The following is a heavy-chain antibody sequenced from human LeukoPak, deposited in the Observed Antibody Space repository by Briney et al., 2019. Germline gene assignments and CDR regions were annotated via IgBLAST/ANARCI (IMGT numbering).Heavy chain of an antibody. CDR1: GGSISSYY. D-gene: IGHD5-24*01. V-gene: IGHV4-34*01. CDR3: ARVIMATIDY. CDR2: INHSGST. Sequence: PSETLSLTCTVSGGSISSYYWSWIRQPPGKGLEWIGEINHSGSTNYNPSLKSRVTISVDTSKNQFSLKLSSVTAADTAVYYCARVIMATIDYWGQGTLVTVSS. J-gene: IGHJ4*02.